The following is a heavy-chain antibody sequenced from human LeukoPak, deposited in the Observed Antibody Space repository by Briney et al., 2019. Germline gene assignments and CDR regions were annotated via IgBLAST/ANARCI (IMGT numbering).Heavy chain of an antibody. CDR1: GDSISSGDYY. J-gene: IGHJ3*02. Sequence: SETLSLTCTVSGDSISSGDYYWSWIRQPAGKGLEWIGRISSSGSTNYNPSLKSRVTISVDTSKNQFSLKLSSVTAADTAVYFCARGPYSYDGSGAFDIWGQGTMVTVSS. CDR3: ARGPYSYDGSGAFDI. V-gene: IGHV4-61*02. D-gene: IGHD3-22*01. CDR2: ISSSGST.